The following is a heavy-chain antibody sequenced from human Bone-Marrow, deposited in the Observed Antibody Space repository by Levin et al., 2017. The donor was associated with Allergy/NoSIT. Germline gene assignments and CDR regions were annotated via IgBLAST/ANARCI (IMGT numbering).Heavy chain of an antibody. Sequence: PGGSLRLSCAASGFTFSSYWMHWVHQAPGKGLVWVSRINSDGSSTSYADSVKGRFTNSRDNAKNTLYLQMNSLRAEDTAVYYCAKGGRSHFDYWGQGTLVTVSS. CDR2: INSDGSST. CDR3: AKGGRSHFDY. J-gene: IGHJ4*02. D-gene: IGHD3-16*01. CDR1: GFTFSSYW. V-gene: IGHV3-74*01.